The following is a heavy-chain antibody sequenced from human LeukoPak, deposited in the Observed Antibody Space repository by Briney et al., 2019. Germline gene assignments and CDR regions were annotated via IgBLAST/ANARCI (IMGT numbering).Heavy chain of an antibody. J-gene: IGHJ6*03. V-gene: IGHV4-4*09. D-gene: IGHD4-11*01. CDR1: GGSISSYY. Sequence: SETLSLTCTVSGGSISSYYWSWIQQPPGKGLEWIGYIYTSGSTNYNPSLKSRVTISVDTSKNQYSLKLSSVTAADTAVYYCARQGGLTTGYYYYMDVWGKGTTVTVSS. CDR3: ARQGGLTTGYYYYMDV. CDR2: IYTSGST.